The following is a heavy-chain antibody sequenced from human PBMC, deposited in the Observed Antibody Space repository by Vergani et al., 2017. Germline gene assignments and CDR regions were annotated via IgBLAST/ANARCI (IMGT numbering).Heavy chain of an antibody. D-gene: IGHD3-3*01. V-gene: IGHV3-11*04. CDR3: ARDSRTADYDFWSGDAFDI. Sequence: VQVVESGGGLVQPGGSLRLSCAASGFTFSDYYMTWIRQAPGKGLEWISYISGSGHTKYYADSVKGRFAISRDNAKNSLYLQMNNLRVEDTAVYYCARDSRTADYDFWSGDAFDIWGQGTMVTVSS. CDR2: ISGSGHTK. CDR1: GFTFSDYY. J-gene: IGHJ3*02.